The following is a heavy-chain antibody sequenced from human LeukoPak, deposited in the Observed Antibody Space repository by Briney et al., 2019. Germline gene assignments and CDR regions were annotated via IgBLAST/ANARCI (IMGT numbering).Heavy chain of an antibody. CDR1: GGTFSSYA. Sequence: SVKVSCKASGGTFSSYAISWVRQAPGQGLEWMGGIIPIFGTANYAQKFQGRVTITADKSTSTAYMELSSLRSEDTAVYYCARVGIVDYYYYYMDVWGKGTTVTVSS. D-gene: IGHD3-22*01. CDR3: ARVGIVDYYYYYMDV. J-gene: IGHJ6*03. CDR2: IIPIFGTA. V-gene: IGHV1-69*06.